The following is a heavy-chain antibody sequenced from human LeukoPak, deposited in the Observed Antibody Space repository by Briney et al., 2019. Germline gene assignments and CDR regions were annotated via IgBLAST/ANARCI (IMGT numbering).Heavy chain of an antibody. CDR2: MNPNSGNT. D-gene: IGHD5-12*01. V-gene: IGHV1-8*03. CDR3: ARDLRSWYFDL. Sequence: ASVKVSCKASGYTFTSYDINWVRQATGQGLEWMGWMNPNSGNTGYAQKFQGRVTITRNTSISTAYMELSSLRSEDTVVYYCARDLRSWYFDLWGRGTLVTVSS. CDR1: GYTFTSYD. J-gene: IGHJ2*01.